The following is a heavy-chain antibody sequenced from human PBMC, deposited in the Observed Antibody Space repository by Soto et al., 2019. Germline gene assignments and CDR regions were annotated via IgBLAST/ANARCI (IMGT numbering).Heavy chain of an antibody. D-gene: IGHD5-12*01. Sequence: GGSLRLSCAASGFTFSSYAMHWVRQAPGKGLEWVAVISYDGSNKYCADSVKGRFTISRDNSKNTLYLQMNSLRAEDTAVYYCARWLQPLDYWGQGTLVTVSS. CDR3: ARWLQPLDY. CDR2: ISYDGSNK. CDR1: GFTFSSYA. J-gene: IGHJ4*02. V-gene: IGHV3-30-3*01.